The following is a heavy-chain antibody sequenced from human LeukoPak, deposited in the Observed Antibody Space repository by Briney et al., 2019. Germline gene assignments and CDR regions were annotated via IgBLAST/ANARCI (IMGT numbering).Heavy chain of an antibody. Sequence: ASVKVSCKASGYTFTSYGISWVRQAPGQGLEWMGWISAYNGNTNYAQKLQGRVTMTTDTSTSTAYMELRSLRSDDTAVYYCARDSSGYYEYYFDYWGQGTLVTVSS. J-gene: IGHJ4*02. CDR1: GYTFTSYG. CDR3: ARDSSGYYEYYFDY. D-gene: IGHD3-22*01. V-gene: IGHV1-18*01. CDR2: ISAYNGNT.